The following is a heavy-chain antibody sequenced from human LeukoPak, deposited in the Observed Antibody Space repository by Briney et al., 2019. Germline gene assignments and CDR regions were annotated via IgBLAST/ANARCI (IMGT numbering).Heavy chain of an antibody. CDR3: ARERIASASVFDY. CDR1: GGTFSSYT. D-gene: IGHD6-13*01. Sequence: SVKVSCKASGGTFSSYTISWVRQAPGQGLEWMGRIIPILGIANYAQKFQGRVTITADKSTSTAYMELSSLRSEDTAVYYCARERIASASVFDYWGQGTLVTVSS. J-gene: IGHJ4*02. CDR2: IIPILGIA. V-gene: IGHV1-69*04.